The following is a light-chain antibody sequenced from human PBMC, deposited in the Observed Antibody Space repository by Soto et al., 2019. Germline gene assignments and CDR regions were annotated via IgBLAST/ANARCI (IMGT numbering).Light chain of an antibody. CDR2: GAS. V-gene: IGKV3-20*01. CDR3: QQYNNWWT. CDR1: QSVSSSY. J-gene: IGKJ1*01. Sequence: EIVLSPSAGTMSSSPGASAPLSCRASQSVSSSYLAWYQQKPGQAPRFLIYGASSRATGIPDRFSGSGSGTEFTLTISSLQAEDFAVYYCQQYNNWWTFGQGTKVDIK.